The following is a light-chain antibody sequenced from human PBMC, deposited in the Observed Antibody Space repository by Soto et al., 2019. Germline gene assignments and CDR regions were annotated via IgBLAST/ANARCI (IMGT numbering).Light chain of an antibody. CDR1: SSDVGGYNY. Sequence: QSALTQPASVSGSPGQSITISCTGTSSDVGGYNYVSWCQQHPGKAPKLMIYDVSNRPSGVSNRFSGSKSGNTASLTISGLQAEDEADYYCRSYTSSSTLVVFGGGTKLTVL. J-gene: IGLJ2*01. V-gene: IGLV2-14*01. CDR3: RSYTSSSTLVV. CDR2: DVS.